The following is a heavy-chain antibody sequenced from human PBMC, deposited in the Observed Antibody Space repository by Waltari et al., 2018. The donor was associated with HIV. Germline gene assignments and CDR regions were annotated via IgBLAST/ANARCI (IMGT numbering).Heavy chain of an antibody. V-gene: IGHV2-5*02. CDR3: AHRPYSGSYYVYALDF. J-gene: IGHJ3*01. D-gene: IGHD1-26*01. CDR2: IYWGEDK. CDR1: GFSLTASVVG. Sequence: QITLRESGPTLVTPTQTLTLTCTFSGFSLTASVVGVGWIRQPPGKALKWLALIYWGEDKLYSPSLKSRLPITRDTFKNQVFRTMTKMELVDTATYDCAHRPYSGSYYVYALDFWGQGTMFTVSS.